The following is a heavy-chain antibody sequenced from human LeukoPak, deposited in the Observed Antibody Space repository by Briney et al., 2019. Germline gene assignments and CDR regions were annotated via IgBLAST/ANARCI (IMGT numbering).Heavy chain of an antibody. D-gene: IGHD1-26*01. CDR3: TRDPIVGATD. CDR1: GFSVGNNY. V-gene: IGHV3-53*01. Sequence: AGGSLRLSCAASGFSVGNNYMSWVRQAPGQGLEWVSLIDSGDNIYYADSVKGRFTISRDVSKNTLYLQTHSLRGDDTALYYCTRDPIVGATDWGQGTLVTVSS. J-gene: IGHJ4*02. CDR2: IDSGDNI.